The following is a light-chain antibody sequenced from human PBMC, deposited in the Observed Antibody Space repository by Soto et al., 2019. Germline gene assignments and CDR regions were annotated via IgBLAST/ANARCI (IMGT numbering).Light chain of an antibody. CDR3: QQYGSSPPIT. V-gene: IGKV3-20*01. CDR2: GAS. J-gene: IGKJ3*01. Sequence: EIVLTQSPGTLSLSPGERATLSCRASQSVSSSYLAWYQQKPGQAPRLLIYGASNRATGIPDRFSGSGSGTDSPLTISRLEPEDFAVYYCQQYGSSPPITFGPGTKVDIK. CDR1: QSVSSSY.